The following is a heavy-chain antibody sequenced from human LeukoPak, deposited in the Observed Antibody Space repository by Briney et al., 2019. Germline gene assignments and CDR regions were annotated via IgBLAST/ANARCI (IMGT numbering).Heavy chain of an antibody. Sequence: ASVKVSCKASGYTFTSYYMHWVRQAPGQGLEWMGIINPSGGSTSYAQKFQGRVTMTRDMSMSTVYMELSSLRSEDTAVYYCARVRDSSGWYQWFDPWGQGTLVTVSS. CDR2: INPSGGST. V-gene: IGHV1-46*01. J-gene: IGHJ5*02. D-gene: IGHD6-19*01. CDR1: GYTFTSYY. CDR3: ARVRDSSGWYQWFDP.